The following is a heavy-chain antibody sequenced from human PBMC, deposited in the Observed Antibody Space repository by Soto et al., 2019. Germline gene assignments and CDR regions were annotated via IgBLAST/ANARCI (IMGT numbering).Heavy chain of an antibody. D-gene: IGHD3-10*01. CDR1: GFTFSDFG. Sequence: GGSLRLSCAASGFTFSDFGMHWVRQAPGKGLEWVAIISYDGILKYYADSVKGRFTISRDTSKGAVYLQMNSLTPEDTAVYYCAKDLKVSRGHYGSFIYYYGMDVWGQGTTVTVSS. J-gene: IGHJ6*02. CDR3: AKDLKVSRGHYGSFIYYYGMDV. V-gene: IGHV3-30*18. CDR2: ISYDGILK.